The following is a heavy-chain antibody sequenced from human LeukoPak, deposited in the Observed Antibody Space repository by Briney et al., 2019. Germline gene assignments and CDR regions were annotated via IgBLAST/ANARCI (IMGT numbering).Heavy chain of an antibody. CDR3: AILLWFGELSRRDY. CDR1: GGTFSSYY. V-gene: IGHV1-2*06. D-gene: IGHD3-10*01. CDR2: INPNSGGT. J-gene: IGHJ4*02. Sequence: ASVKVSCKASGGTFSSYYMHWVRQAPGQGLEWMGRINPNSGGTNYAQKFQGRVTMTRDTSISTAYMELSRLRSDDTAVYYCAILLWFGELSRRDYWGQGTLVTVSS.